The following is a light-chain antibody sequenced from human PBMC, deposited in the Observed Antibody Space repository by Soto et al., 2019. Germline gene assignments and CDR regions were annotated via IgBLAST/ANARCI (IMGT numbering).Light chain of an antibody. Sequence: QLTQSPSSLSASVGDRVTITCRATQPINRYLAWYQQKPGAAPKLLIYAATTLQIGVPSRFSGGASGTVFTLTISSLQSDDFETYYCQQLNGYPPEFGQGTKVEVK. J-gene: IGKJ1*01. V-gene: IGKV1-9*01. CDR2: AAT. CDR1: QPINRY. CDR3: QQLNGYPPE.